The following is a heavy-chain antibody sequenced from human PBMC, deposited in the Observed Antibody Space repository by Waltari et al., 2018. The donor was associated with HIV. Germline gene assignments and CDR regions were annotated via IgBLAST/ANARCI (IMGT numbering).Heavy chain of an antibody. CDR2: IYYTGST. D-gene: IGHD1-7*01. CDR3: ARGGTTKNGMDV. J-gene: IGHJ6*02. Sequence: QVHLQESGPGLVKPSETLSLTCTVSGGSIGTYYWSWIRQPPGKGPEWIGYIYYTGSTNYNPSLKSRVNLSVDTSKNPFSLKLSSVIAADTAVYYCARGGTTKNGMDVWGQGTTVTVSS. CDR1: GGSIGTYY. V-gene: IGHV4-59*01.